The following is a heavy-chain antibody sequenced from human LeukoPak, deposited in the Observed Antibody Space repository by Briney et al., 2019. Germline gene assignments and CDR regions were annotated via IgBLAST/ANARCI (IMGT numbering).Heavy chain of an antibody. V-gene: IGHV3-7*01. CDR1: GFSFSSYW. CDR3: ARDPTYGIDAFDI. J-gene: IGHJ3*02. Sequence: GGSLRLSCAASGFSFSSYWXXXXXXXXXXXXXXXXNXXQDGSDKPYVDSXXGXFXXSXXXXXXXLYLQMNSLRAEDTAVYYCARDPTYGIDAFDIWGQGTMVTVSS. CDR2: XXQDGSDK. D-gene: IGHD4-17*01.